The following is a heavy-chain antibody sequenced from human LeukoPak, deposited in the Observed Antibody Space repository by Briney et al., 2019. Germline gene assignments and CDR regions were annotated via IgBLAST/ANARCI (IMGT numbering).Heavy chain of an antibody. CDR2: ISAYNGNT. J-gene: IGHJ4*02. Sequence: GASVKVSCKASGYTFTSYGISWVRQAPGQGLEWMGWISAYNGNTNYAQKLQGRVTMTTDTSTSTAYMELRSLRSDDTAVYYCARVRHDILTGYYPYFDYWGQGTLVTVSS. CDR1: GYTFTSYG. V-gene: IGHV1-18*01. CDR3: ARVRHDILTGYYPYFDY. D-gene: IGHD3-9*01.